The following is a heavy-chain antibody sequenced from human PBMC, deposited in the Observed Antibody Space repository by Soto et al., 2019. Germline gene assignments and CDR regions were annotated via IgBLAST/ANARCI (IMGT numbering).Heavy chain of an antibody. CDR2: ISYDGSNK. Sequence: LRLSCAASGFTFSSYAMHWVRQAPGKGLEWVAVISYDGSNKYYADSVKGRFTISRDNSKNTLYLQMNSLRAEDTAVYYCARDGEAAAGTFDYWGQGTLVAVSS. J-gene: IGHJ4*02. V-gene: IGHV3-30-3*01. CDR1: GFTFSSYA. D-gene: IGHD6-13*01. CDR3: ARDGEAAAGTFDY.